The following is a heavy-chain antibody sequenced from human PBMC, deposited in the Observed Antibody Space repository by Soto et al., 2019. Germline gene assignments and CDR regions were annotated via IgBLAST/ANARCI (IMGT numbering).Heavy chain of an antibody. J-gene: IGHJ3*02. D-gene: IGHD1-26*01. CDR3: ARGYYSGNSKDPFYI. V-gene: IGHV5-51*01. Sequence: PGESLKISCQGSGYTFTAYWIGWVRQMPGKGLEWVGIIYPGDSDTRHSPSFQGQATISADKYITTASLQWSSLKASDTAMFYCARGYYSGNSKDPFYIWGPGTMVTV. CDR1: GYTFTAYW. CDR2: IYPGDSDT.